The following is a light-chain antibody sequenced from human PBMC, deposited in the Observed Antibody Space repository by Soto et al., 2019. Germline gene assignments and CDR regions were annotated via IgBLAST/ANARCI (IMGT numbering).Light chain of an antibody. CDR1: SGHSSYA. CDR3: QTWGTGIQV. Sequence: QLALTQSASASASLGASVKLTCTLSSGHSSYAIAWHQQQPEKGPRYLMKLNSDGSHSKGDGIPDRFSGSSSGAERYLTISSLQSEDEADYYCQTWGTGIQVFGGGTKLTVL. CDR2: LNSDGSH. J-gene: IGLJ3*02. V-gene: IGLV4-69*01.